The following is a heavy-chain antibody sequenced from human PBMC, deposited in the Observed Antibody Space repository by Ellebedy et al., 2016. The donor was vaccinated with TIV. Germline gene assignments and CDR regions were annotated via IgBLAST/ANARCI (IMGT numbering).Heavy chain of an antibody. CDR2: ISYDGINK. Sequence: GESLKISXAASGFTFNTYGMNWVRQAPGQGPEWVAIISYDGINKYYAKSLKGRFTISRDNSKNSVYLQMNSLRAEDTAVYYCAREGEWLLDYWGQGTLVTVSS. J-gene: IGHJ4*02. CDR1: GFTFNTYG. CDR3: AREGEWLLDY. D-gene: IGHD3-3*01. V-gene: IGHV3-30*03.